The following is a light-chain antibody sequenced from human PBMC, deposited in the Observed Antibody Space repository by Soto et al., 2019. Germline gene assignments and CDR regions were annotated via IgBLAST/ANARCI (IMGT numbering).Light chain of an antibody. CDR1: QGISNY. V-gene: IGKV1-27*01. J-gene: IGKJ1*01. CDR3: QKYNSAPWT. Sequence: DIQMTQSPSSLSASVGDRVTITCRASQGISNYLAWYQQKPGKVPKLLIYAASTLQSGVPSRFRGSGSGTYFTLTISSLQPEDVATYYCQKYNSAPWTFGQGTKVEIK. CDR2: AAS.